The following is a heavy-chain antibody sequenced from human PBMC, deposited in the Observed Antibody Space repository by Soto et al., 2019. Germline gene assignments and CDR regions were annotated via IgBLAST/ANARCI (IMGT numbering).Heavy chain of an antibody. Sequence: ASVKVSCKSSGYTFIYYYLHWVRQAPGQGLEWMGWINPHSGDTYYAEKFQGRVTMTRDTSITTVFMDLSRLTSDDTALYFCARQGQYYMQPRDSYGMDVWGQGTSVTVSS. D-gene: IGHD3-10*01. J-gene: IGHJ6*02. CDR3: ARQGQYYMQPRDSYGMDV. CDR2: INPHSGDT. V-gene: IGHV1-2*02. CDR1: GYTFIYYY.